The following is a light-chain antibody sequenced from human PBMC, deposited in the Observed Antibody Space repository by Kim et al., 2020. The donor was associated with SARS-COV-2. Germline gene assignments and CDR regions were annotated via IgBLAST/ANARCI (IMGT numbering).Light chain of an antibody. V-gene: IGLV3-10*01. Sequence: SYELTQPPSVSVSPGQTARITCSGDALPKKYASWYQQKSGQAPVLVIYEDYNRPSGIPERFSGSSSGTMATLTISGAQVDDEADYYCFSTDSSGNHRVFGGGTKLTVL. CDR2: EDY. J-gene: IGLJ3*02. CDR3: FSTDSSGNHRV. CDR1: ALPKKY.